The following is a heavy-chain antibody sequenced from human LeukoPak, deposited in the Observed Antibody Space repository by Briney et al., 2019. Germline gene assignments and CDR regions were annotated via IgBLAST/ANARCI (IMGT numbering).Heavy chain of an antibody. Sequence: PGGSLRLSCAASGFTVSSNYMSWVRQAPGKGLEWVSSISSSSSYIYYADSVKGRFTISRDNAKNSLYLQMNSLRAEDTAVYYCARVLQVGAKFWFGMDVWGQGTTATVSS. CDR2: ISSSSSYI. J-gene: IGHJ6*02. CDR3: ARVLQVGAKFWFGMDV. D-gene: IGHD1-26*01. V-gene: IGHV3-21*01. CDR1: GFTVSSNY.